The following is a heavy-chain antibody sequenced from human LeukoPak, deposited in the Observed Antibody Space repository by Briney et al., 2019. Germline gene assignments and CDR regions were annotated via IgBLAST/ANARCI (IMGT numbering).Heavy chain of an antibody. CDR1: GGTFSTYA. CDR3: ARAELYDSSGYPLGGFDY. J-gene: IGHJ4*02. Sequence: SVKVSCKASGGTFSTYAVSWVRQAPGQGLEWMGGIIPIFGTANYAQKFQGRVTITADESTSTAYMELSSLRSGDTAVYYCARAELYDSSGYPLGGFDYWGQGTLVTVSS. V-gene: IGHV1-69*13. CDR2: IIPIFGTA. D-gene: IGHD3-22*01.